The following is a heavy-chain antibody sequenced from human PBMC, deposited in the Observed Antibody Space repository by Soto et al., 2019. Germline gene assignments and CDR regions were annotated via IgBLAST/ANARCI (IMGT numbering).Heavy chain of an antibody. CDR1: GYSFSSHC. J-gene: IGHJ6*02. D-gene: IGHD2-2*01. CDR3: GTTTGDYYGMDV. CDR2: IYPGDSDT. Sequence: GESLKISCEGSGYSFSSHCIAWVRQMPGKGLEWMGIIYPGDSDTRYSPSFQGQVTISADKSISTAYLQWSSLKASDTAMYYCGTTTGDYYGMDVWGQGTTVTVS. V-gene: IGHV5-51*01.